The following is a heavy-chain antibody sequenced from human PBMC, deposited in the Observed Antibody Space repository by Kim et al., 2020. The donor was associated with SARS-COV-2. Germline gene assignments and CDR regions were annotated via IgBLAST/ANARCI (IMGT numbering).Heavy chain of an antibody. CDR3: ARARAVAGTGGYYYGMDV. D-gene: IGHD6-19*01. J-gene: IGHJ6*02. CDR2: IYYSGST. Sequence: SETLSLTCTVSGGSISSYYWSWIRQPPGKGLEWIGYIYYSGSTNYNPSLKSRVTISVDTSKNQFSLKLSSVTAADTAVYYCARARAVAGTGGYYYGMDVWGQGTTVTVSS. V-gene: IGHV4-59*13. CDR1: GGSISSYY.